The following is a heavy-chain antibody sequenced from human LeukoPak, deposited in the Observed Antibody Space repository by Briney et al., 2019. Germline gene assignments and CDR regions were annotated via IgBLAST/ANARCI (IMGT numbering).Heavy chain of an antibody. V-gene: IGHV3-15*01. CDR1: GFTVSSNY. J-gene: IGHJ4*02. Sequence: GGSLRLSCAASGFTVSSNYMSWVRQAPGKGLEWVGRIKSKTDGGTTDYAAPVKGRFTISRDDSKNTLYLQMNSLKTEDTAVYYCTTASRGIAVAGFDYWGQGTLVTVSS. CDR2: IKSKTDGGTT. D-gene: IGHD6-19*01. CDR3: TTASRGIAVAGFDY.